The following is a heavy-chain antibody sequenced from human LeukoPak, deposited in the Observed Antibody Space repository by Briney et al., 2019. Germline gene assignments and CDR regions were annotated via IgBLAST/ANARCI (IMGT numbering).Heavy chain of an antibody. J-gene: IGHJ4*02. D-gene: IGHD6-19*01. V-gene: IGHV4-39*01. CDR2: IYYSGIT. CDR1: GDFITTTDHY. CDR3: ARHAVYAGSGWAFDY. Sequence: SETLSLTCTVSGDFITTTDHYWGWIRQSPEKGLEWIGNIYYSGITDDNPSLKSRVTMSVDTSKNQFSLKLSSVTPADTAVYFCARHAVYAGSGWAFDYWGQGTLVTVFS.